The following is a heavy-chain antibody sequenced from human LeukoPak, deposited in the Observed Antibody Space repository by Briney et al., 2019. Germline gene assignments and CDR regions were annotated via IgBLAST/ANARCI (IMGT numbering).Heavy chain of an antibody. CDR1: GFTFSTFW. V-gene: IGHV3-7*04. Sequence: GGSLILSCAASGFTFSTFWMTWVRQAPGKGLEWVANIRQDGGEKYYVDSVEGRFTISRDNAKKSLFLQMNSLRVDDTAVYYCARDMRGDGFDIWGQGTMVTVSS. D-gene: IGHD2-2*01. CDR3: ARDMRGDGFDI. CDR2: IRQDGGEK. J-gene: IGHJ3*02.